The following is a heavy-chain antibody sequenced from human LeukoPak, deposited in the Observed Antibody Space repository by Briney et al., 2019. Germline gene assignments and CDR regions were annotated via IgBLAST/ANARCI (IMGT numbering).Heavy chain of an antibody. CDR3: AKSGGYYGSGSYNDY. CDR2: IRYDGSNK. D-gene: IGHD3-10*01. V-gene: IGHV3-30*02. J-gene: IGHJ4*02. CDR1: GFTFSSYG. Sequence: PGGSLRLSCAASGFTFSSYGMHWVRQARGKGLEWVAFIRYDGSNKYYADSVKGRFTISRDNSKNTLYLQMNSLRAEDTAVYYCAKSGGYYGSGSYNDYWGQGTLVTVSS.